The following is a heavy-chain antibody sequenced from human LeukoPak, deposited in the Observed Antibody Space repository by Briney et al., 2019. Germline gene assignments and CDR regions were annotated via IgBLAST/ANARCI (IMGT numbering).Heavy chain of an antibody. CDR3: ARGQYCSSTSCYGGFDN. Sequence: GGSLRLSCAASGFTFSSYTLNWVRQAPGKGLEWVSYISSSSTTIYYADSVKGRFTISRDNAKNSLYLQMNSLRAEDTAVYYCARGQYCSSTSCYGGFDNWGQGTQVTVSS. CDR2: ISSSSTTI. J-gene: IGHJ4*02. D-gene: IGHD2-2*01. CDR1: GFTFSSYT. V-gene: IGHV3-48*01.